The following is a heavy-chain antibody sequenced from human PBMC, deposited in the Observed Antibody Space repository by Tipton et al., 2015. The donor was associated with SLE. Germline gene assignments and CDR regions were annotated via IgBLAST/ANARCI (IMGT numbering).Heavy chain of an antibody. J-gene: IGHJ3*02. CDR1: GGSFSGYY. CDR3: ARDFIAAAGTGVHDAFDI. Sequence: LRLSCAVYGGSFSGYYWSWIRQPPGKGLEWIGEINHSGSTNYNPSLKSRVTISVDTSKNQFSLKLSSVTAADTAVYYCARDFIAAAGTGVHDAFDIWGQGTMVTVSS. CDR2: INHSGST. D-gene: IGHD6-13*01. V-gene: IGHV4-34*01.